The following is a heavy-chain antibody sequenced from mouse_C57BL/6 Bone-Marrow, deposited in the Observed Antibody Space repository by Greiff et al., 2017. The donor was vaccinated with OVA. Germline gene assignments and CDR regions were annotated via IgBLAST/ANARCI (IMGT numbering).Heavy chain of an antibody. CDR1: GYTFTSYW. CDR2: IDPSDSYT. Sequence: QVQLQQPGAELVMPGASVKLSCKASGYTFTSYWMHWVKQRPGQGLEWIGEIDPSDSYTNYNQKFKGKSTLTVDKSSSTAYMQLSSLTSEDSAVYYCARVRDLLREFAYWGQGTLVTVSA. J-gene: IGHJ3*01. V-gene: IGHV1-69*01. CDR3: ARVRDLLREFAY. D-gene: IGHD2-1*01.